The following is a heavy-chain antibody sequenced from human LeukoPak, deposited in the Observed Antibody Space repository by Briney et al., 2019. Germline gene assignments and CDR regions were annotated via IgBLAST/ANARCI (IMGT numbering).Heavy chain of an antibody. V-gene: IGHV3-30*01. CDR2: ISYDGSNK. D-gene: IGHD5-12*01. J-gene: IGHJ4*02. Sequence: GGSLRLSCAASGFTFSSYAMHWVRQAPGKGLEWVAVISYDGSNKYYADSVKGRFTISRDNSKNTLYLQMNSLRAEDSAVYYCARDGGYSGYDVDYWWQGTLVTVSS. CDR1: GFTFSSYA. CDR3: ARDGGYSGYDVDY.